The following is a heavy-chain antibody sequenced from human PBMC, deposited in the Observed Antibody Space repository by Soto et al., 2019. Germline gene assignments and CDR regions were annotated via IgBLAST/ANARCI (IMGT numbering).Heavy chain of an antibody. CDR1: GFTFSTYW. V-gene: IGHV3-7*01. CDR2: INQDGSEK. J-gene: IGHJ4*02. CDR3: SRSLNS. Sequence: GGSLRLSCAASGFTFSTYWMDWVRQTSGKGLEWVANINQDGSEKNYVDSVKGRFTIYRDNAKNSLYLQMSSLTAEDSALYYCSRSLNSWGQGTLVTVSS.